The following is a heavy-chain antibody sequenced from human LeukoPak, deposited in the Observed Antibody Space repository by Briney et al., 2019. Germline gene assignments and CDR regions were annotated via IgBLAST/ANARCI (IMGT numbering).Heavy chain of an antibody. CDR3: ARVPYYYDSSGYIDY. CDR1: GGTFSSYA. V-gene: IGHV1-69*05. J-gene: IGHJ4*02. Sequence: ASVKVSCKASGGTFSSYAISWVRQAPGQGLEWMGGTIPIFGTANYAQKFQGRVTITTDESTSTAYMELSSLRSEDTAVYYCARVPYYYDSSGYIDYWGQGTLVTVSS. D-gene: IGHD3-22*01. CDR2: TIPIFGTA.